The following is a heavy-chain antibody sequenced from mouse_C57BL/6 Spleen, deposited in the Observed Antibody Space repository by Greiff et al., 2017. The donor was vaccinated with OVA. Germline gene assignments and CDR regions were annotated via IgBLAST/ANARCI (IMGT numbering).Heavy chain of an antibody. Sequence: EVKLMESGGGLVKPGGSLKLSCAASGFTFSSYTMSWVRPTPEKRLEWVATISGGGGNTYYPDSVKGRFTISRDNAKNTLYRQMRSLRSEDTALDDCARQVYYYGRDWYFDGWGTGTTVTVSS. CDR3: ARQVYYYGRDWYFDG. CDR1: GFTFSSYT. CDR2: ISGGGGNT. V-gene: IGHV5-9*01. D-gene: IGHD1-1*01. J-gene: IGHJ1*03.